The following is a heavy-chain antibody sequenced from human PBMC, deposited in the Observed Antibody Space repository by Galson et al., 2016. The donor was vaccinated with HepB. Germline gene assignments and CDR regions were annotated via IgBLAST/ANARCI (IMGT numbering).Heavy chain of an antibody. D-gene: IGHD3-22*01. CDR1: GYTFISYY. Sequence: SVKVSCKASGYTFISYYLHWVRQAPGQGLEWMGIINPSGGGTSSAQKFRGRVTMTRDTSTSTVYMELSSLRSDDTAVYFCARDLNGFYDSSGYYYGTGFDYWGQGTLVTVSS. V-gene: IGHV1-46*01. CDR3: ARDLNGFYDSSGYYYGTGFDY. J-gene: IGHJ4*02. CDR2: INPSGGGT.